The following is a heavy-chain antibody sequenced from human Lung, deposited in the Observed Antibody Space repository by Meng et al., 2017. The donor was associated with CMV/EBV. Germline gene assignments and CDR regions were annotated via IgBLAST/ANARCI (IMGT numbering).Heavy chain of an antibody. CDR3: AREGGKGDYRDYRMYYGTDF. J-gene: IGHJ6*02. CDR2: ISYSGDT. Sequence: SXTLSLXCSLSGTSIRSSTYYWGWIRQPPGKGLEWIGSISYSGDTYYNPSLKSPVTIAVDRSKNQFSLRLSSVTAADTAVYYCAREGGKGDYRDYRMYYGTDFXGQGXTVTVSS. D-gene: IGHD4-11*01. V-gene: IGHV4-39*07. CDR1: GTSIRSSTYY.